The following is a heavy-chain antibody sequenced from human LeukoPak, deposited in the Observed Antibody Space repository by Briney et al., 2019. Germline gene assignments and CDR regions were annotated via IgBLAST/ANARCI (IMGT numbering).Heavy chain of an antibody. CDR3: ARLRRYYGSGSYQIIAYRYYYMDV. D-gene: IGHD3-10*01. CDR2: INYSGST. CDR1: SESFSGYF. J-gene: IGHJ6*03. V-gene: IGHV4-34*01. Sequence: SETLSLTCAIYSESFSGYFWSWIRQPPGKGLEWIGEINYSGSTNYNPSLKSRVTISVDTSKNQFSLKLSSVTAADTAVYYCARLRRYYGSGSYQIIAYRYYYMDVWGKGTTVTISS.